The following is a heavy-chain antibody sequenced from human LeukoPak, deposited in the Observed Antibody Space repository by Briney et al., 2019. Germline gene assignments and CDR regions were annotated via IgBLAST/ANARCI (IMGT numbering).Heavy chain of an antibody. D-gene: IGHD1-26*01. CDR2: MNPNSGNT. CDR3: ARGRRARGSYPTFDY. CDR1: GYTFTGYY. J-gene: IGHJ4*02. Sequence: ASVKVSCKASGYTFTGYYMHWVRQATGQGLEWMGWMNPNSGNTGYARKFQGRVTITRNTSISTAYMELSSLRSEDTAVYYCARGRRARGSYPTFDYWGQGTLVTVSS. V-gene: IGHV1-8*03.